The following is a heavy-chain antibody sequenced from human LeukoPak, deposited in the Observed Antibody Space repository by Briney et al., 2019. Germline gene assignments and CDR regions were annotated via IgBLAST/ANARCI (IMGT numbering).Heavy chain of an antibody. CDR2: VSLEGVR. Sequence: PSETLSLTCGVSGGSITTTNWWSGVRPFPGQGLQWIGEVSLEGVRNYNPSLTSPVTMSLDRAKNLLSLNLNSVTAADTAVYYCSRENGAFSPFGYWGQGILVTV. V-gene: IGHV4-4*02. CDR1: GGSITTTNW. CDR3: SRENGAFSPFGY. J-gene: IGHJ4*02. D-gene: IGHD2-8*01.